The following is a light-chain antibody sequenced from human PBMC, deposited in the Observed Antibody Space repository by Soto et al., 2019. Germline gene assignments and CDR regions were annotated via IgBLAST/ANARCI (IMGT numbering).Light chain of an antibody. CDR3: CSYTRSYTGV. Sequence: QSALTQPASVSGSPRQSITISCTGTSSDVGDGDFVSWYQQRPGNAPKLMIYKVSNRPSGVSKRFSGSKSGNTASLTISGLQAEDEADYYCCSYTRSYTGVFGGGTKLTVL. V-gene: IGLV2-14*01. CDR2: KVS. CDR1: SSDVGDGDF. J-gene: IGLJ3*02.